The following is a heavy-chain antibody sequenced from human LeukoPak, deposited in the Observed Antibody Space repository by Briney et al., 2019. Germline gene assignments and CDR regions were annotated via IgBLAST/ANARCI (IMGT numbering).Heavy chain of an antibody. J-gene: IGHJ4*02. CDR2: IGTAGDT. CDR3: ARGDDSSGYRHLGN. D-gene: IGHD3-22*01. CDR1: GFAFSSYD. V-gene: IGHV3-13*01. Sequence: GGSLRLSCAASGFAFSSYDMHWVRQATGKGLEWVSAIGTAGDTYYPGSVKGRFTISRENAKNSLYLQMNSLRAGDTAVYYCARGDDSSGYRHLGNWGQGTLVTVSS.